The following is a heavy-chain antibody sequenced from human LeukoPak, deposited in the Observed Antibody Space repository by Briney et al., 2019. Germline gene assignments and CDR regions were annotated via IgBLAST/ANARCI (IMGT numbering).Heavy chain of an antibody. V-gene: IGHV3-74*01. CDR3: TKSDWFDP. Sequence: GGSLRLSCAASGFTFSRHWMHWVRQAPGKGLVWVSRIGGDGTITTYADSVKGRFTISRDNAKNTLYLQMNSLRVEDTAVYYCTKSDWFDPWGQGTLVTVSS. CDR1: GFTFSRHW. D-gene: IGHD3-3*01. J-gene: IGHJ5*02. CDR2: IGGDGTIT.